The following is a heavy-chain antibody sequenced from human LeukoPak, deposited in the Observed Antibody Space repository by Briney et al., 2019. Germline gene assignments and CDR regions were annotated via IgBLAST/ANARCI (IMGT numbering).Heavy chain of an antibody. CDR1: GGSISSSSYY. D-gene: IGHD6-13*01. CDR2: IYYSGST. J-gene: IGHJ4*02. CDR3: ARRVLAAAGKFVDY. V-gene: IGHV4-39*07. Sequence: SETLSLTCTVSGGSISSSSYYWGWIRQPPGKGLEWIGSIYYSGSTNYNPSLKSRVTISVDTSKNQFSLKLSSVTAADTAVYYCARRVLAAAGKFVDYWGQGTLVIVSS.